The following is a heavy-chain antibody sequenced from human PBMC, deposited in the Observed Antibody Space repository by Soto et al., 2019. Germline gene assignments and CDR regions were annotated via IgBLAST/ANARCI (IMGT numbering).Heavy chain of an antibody. V-gene: IGHV1-45*02. CDR1: GYTFTYRY. CDR2: ITGLNGDT. D-gene: IGHD3-10*01. Sequence: QMPLVQSGAEVKKTGSSVKVSCTASGYTFTYRYLHWVRQAPGQALEWMGWITGLNGDTNFAQKFQGRVTITRDRSMTTASMELSSLTSDDTGIYYCATPGAYGGPSYGMDVWGQGTSVTVSS. CDR3: ATPGAYGGPSYGMDV. J-gene: IGHJ6*02.